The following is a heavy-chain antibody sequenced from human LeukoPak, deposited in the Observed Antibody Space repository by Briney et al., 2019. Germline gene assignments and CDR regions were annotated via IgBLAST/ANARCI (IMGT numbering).Heavy chain of an antibody. D-gene: IGHD3-10*01. V-gene: IGHV3-21*01. Sequence: PGGSLRLSCAASGFTFSSYSMNWVRQAPGMGLEWLSSISSSSIYIYHADSVKGRFTISRDNAKNSLYLQMNSLRGEDTAVYYCAGIWFGELPLDYWGQGTLVTVSS. CDR2: ISSSSIYI. J-gene: IGHJ4*02. CDR3: AGIWFGELPLDY. CDR1: GFTFSSYS.